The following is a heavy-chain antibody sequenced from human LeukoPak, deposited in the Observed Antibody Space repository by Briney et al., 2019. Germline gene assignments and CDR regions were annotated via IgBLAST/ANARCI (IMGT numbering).Heavy chain of an antibody. CDR2: IYYSGST. CDR3: ARLYYDSSGSIYYFDY. CDR1: GGSLSSGGYY. V-gene: IGHV4-30-2*01. Sequence: PSQTLSLTCTVSGGSLSSGGYYWSWVRQPPGKGLEWVGYIYYSGSTYYNPSLKSRVTISVDTSKNQFSLKLSSVTAADTAVYYCARLYYDSSGSIYYFDYWGQGTLVTVSS. D-gene: IGHD3-22*01. J-gene: IGHJ4*02.